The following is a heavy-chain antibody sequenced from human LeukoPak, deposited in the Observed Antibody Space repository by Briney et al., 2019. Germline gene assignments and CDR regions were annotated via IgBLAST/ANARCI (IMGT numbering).Heavy chain of an antibody. Sequence: ASVKVSCKASGFSFTSYVISWVRQAPGQGLEWMGWISGYNGNTNYAQKLQGRVTMTTDTSTSTAYMELRSLRSDDTAVYYCARLNIIVETAMDYFDYWGQGTLVTVSP. J-gene: IGHJ4*02. CDR2: ISGYNGNT. CDR1: GFSFTSYV. V-gene: IGHV1-18*01. CDR3: ARLNIIVETAMDYFDY. D-gene: IGHD5-18*01.